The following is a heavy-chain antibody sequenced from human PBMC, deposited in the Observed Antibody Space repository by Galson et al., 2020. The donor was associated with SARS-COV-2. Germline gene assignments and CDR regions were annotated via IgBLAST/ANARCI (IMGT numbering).Heavy chain of an antibody. CDR2: ISYDGSNK. D-gene: IGHD6-6*01. V-gene: IGHV3-30*01. CDR3: AREQLGAAFFDY. CDR1: GFTFSSYA. J-gene: IGHJ4*02. Sequence: GGSLRLSCAASGFTFSSYAMHWVRQAPGKGLEWVAVISYDGSNKYYADSVKGRFTISRDNFKNTLYLQMNSLRAEDTVVYYCAREQLGAAFFDYCGQITLVTVSA.